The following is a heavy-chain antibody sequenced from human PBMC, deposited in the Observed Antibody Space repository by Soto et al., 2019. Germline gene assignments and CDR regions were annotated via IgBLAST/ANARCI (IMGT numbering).Heavy chain of an antibody. CDR2: IYSGGNT. V-gene: IGHV3-53*01. J-gene: IGHJ3*02. CDR3: ASLGYSGYDFAFDI. D-gene: IGHD5-12*01. Sequence: GGSLRLSCAASGFTVSSNYMNWVRQAPGKGLEWVSVIYSGGNTYYADSVKGRFTISRANSKNTLYLQMNSLRAADTAVYYCASLGYSGYDFAFDIWGQGTMVTVSS. CDR1: GFTVSSNY.